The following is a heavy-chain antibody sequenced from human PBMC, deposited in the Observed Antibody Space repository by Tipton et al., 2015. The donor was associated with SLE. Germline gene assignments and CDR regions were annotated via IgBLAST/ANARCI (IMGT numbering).Heavy chain of an antibody. CDR3: TRGGASVLIRNCYFDY. V-gene: IGHV4-39*07. CDR1: GGSISSSNYY. D-gene: IGHD2-8*01. Sequence: TLSLTCTVSGGSISSSNYYWGWIRQPPGKGLEWIGSIYYSGGTYYNPSLKSRVSISVDTSKNQFFLNLHSVTAADTAVYYCTRGGASVLIRNCYFDYWGQGSLVTVSS. CDR2: IYYSGGT. J-gene: IGHJ4*01.